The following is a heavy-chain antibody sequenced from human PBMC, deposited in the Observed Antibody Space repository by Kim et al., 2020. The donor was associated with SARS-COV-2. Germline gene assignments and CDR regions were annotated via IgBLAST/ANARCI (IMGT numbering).Heavy chain of an antibody. J-gene: IGHJ5*02. CDR3: ARDPGGYFGGYWFDP. D-gene: IGHD3-16*01. V-gene: IGHV1-3*01. Sequence: KSPGRVTSTRDTSASTAYMELSSLRSEDTAVYYCARDPGGYFGGYWFDPWGQGTLVTVSS.